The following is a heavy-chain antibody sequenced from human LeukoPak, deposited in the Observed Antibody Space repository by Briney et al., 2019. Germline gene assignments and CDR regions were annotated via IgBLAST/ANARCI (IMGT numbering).Heavy chain of an antibody. CDR1: GGSISSYF. V-gene: IGHV4-59*01. CDR2: IYYTGST. J-gene: IGHJ4*02. Sequence: SETLSLTCTVSGGSISSYFWSWIRQPPGKGLEWIGYIYYTGSTNYNPSLKSRVTISVDSPKNQYSLRLSSVTAADTAVYYCARTRDSGGSDYWGQGTLVTVSS. D-gene: IGHD1-26*01. CDR3: ARTRDSGGSDY.